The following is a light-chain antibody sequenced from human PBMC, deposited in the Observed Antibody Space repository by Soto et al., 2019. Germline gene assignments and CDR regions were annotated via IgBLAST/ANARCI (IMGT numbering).Light chain of an antibody. CDR3: CSYAGGSSWV. J-gene: IGLJ3*02. V-gene: IGLV2-23*02. CDR1: DSDVGKYNL. Sequence: QSVLTQPASVSGSPGQSITITCTGADSDVGKYNLVSWYQQFPGDAPKLMIYEVHHRPSGVSNRFSGSKSGNTASLIISGLQAEDESYYYCCSYAGGSSWVFGGGTKLTVL. CDR2: EVH.